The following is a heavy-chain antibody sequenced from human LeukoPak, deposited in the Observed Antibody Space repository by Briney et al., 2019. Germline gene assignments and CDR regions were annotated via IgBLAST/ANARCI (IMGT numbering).Heavy chain of an antibody. Sequence: GGSLRLSCAASGFTFSTYAMYWVRQAPGKGLEWVSGISASGGSTYYADSVKGRFTVSRDSPKNTLYLQMNSLRAEDTALYYCAKEVLGGYSYGYGFANWGQGTLVTVSS. CDR3: AKEVLGGYSYGYGFAN. CDR2: ISASGGST. CDR1: GFTFSTYA. V-gene: IGHV3-23*01. D-gene: IGHD5-18*01. J-gene: IGHJ4*02.